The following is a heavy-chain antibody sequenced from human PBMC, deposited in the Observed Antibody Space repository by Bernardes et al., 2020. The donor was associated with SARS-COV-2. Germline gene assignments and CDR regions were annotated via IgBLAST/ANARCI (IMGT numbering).Heavy chain of an antibody. D-gene: IGHD3-22*01. J-gene: IGHJ4*02. CDR1: GFTFRTYC. V-gene: IGHV3-74*01. CDR2: INTDGSRT. Sequence: GGSLRLSCAASGFTFRTYCMHWVRQTPEKGLVWVSRINTDGSRTDYADSVKGRFTISRDNAKNTLYLQMNSLRVEDTAVYYCAHSAYYGSTGFYYDYWGQGTLVTVSS. CDR3: AHSAYYGSTGFYYDY.